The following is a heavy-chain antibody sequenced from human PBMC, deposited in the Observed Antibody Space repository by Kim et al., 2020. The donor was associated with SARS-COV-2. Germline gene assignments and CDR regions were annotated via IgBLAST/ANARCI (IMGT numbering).Heavy chain of an antibody. CDR2: INWNGGST. V-gene: IGHV3-20*01. Sequence: GGSLRLSCAAPGSTFDDYGMSWVRQAPGKGLEWVPGINWNGGSTGYADSVKGRFTISRDNAKNSLYLQMNSLRAEDTALYHCAREVSVILTWVNLFDLCREGTLVTISS. CDR3: AREVSVILTWVNLFDL. D-gene: IGHD3-9*01. CDR1: GSTFDDYG. J-gene: IGHJ5*02.